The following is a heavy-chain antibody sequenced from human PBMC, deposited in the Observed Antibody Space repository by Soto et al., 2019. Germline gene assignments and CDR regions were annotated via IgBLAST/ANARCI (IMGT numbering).Heavy chain of an antibody. CDR1: GNTVPNYA. D-gene: IGHD2-2*01. Sequence: ASVKVSCKASGNTVPNYAIHWVRQAPGQGLELMGIINPSGGSTSYAQKFQGRVTMTRDTSTSTVYMELSSLRSEDTAVYYCARTGLAVPAANLGNSIDYWGRGTLVTVSS. V-gene: IGHV1-46*03. CDR2: INPSGGST. J-gene: IGHJ4*02. CDR3: ARTGLAVPAANLGNSIDY.